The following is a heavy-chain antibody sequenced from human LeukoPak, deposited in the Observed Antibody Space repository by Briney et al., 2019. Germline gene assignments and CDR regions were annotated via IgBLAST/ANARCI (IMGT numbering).Heavy chain of an antibody. J-gene: IGHJ4*02. V-gene: IGHV4-59*01. CDR1: GGSISSYY. D-gene: IGHD3-22*01. CDR3: ARDSAYYDSSGYYEYYFDY. Sequence: KPSETLSLTCTVSGGSISSYYWSWIRQPPGKGLEWIGYIYYSGSTNYNPSLKSRVTISVDTSKNQFSLELSSVTAADTAVYYCARDSAYYDSSGYYEYYFDYWGQGTLVTVSS. CDR2: IYYSGST.